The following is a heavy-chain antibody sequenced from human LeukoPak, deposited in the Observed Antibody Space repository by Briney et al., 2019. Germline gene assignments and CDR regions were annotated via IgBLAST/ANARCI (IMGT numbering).Heavy chain of an antibody. CDR3: TKGGPYSTSPDFDY. J-gene: IGHJ4*02. Sequence: GGSLRLSCAASGFTFSSYAMSWVRQALGKGLEWVSSISGRAGSTYYADSVKGRFTISRDNSNNTLFLQMNSLRAEETAVYYCTKGGPYSTSPDFDYWGQGTLVTVSS. CDR2: ISGRAGST. D-gene: IGHD6-6*01. V-gene: IGHV3-23*01. CDR1: GFTFSSYA.